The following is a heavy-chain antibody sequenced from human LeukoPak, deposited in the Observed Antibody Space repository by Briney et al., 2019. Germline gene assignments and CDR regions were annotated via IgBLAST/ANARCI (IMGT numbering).Heavy chain of an antibody. CDR3: ASQRAVEMANFDY. CDR2: IYYSGST. CDR1: GGSISSYY. J-gene: IGHJ4*02. Sequence: SETLSLTCTVSGGSISSYYWSWIRQPPGKGLEWIGYIYYSGSTNYNPSLKSRVTISVDTSKNQFSLKLSSVTAADTAVYYCASQRAVEMANFDYWGQGTLVTVPS. V-gene: IGHV4-59*08. D-gene: IGHD5-24*01.